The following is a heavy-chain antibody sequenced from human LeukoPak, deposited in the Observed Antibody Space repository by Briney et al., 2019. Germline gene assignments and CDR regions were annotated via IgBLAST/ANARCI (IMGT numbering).Heavy chain of an antibody. CDR2: ISGSGGST. CDR3: AKTTSGYSGYDYAYYFDY. CDR1: GFTFSSYG. D-gene: IGHD5-12*01. V-gene: IGHV3-23*01. J-gene: IGHJ4*02. Sequence: GGTLRLSCAASGFTFSSYGMSWVRQAPGKGLEWVSAISGSGGSTYYADSVKGRFTISRDNSKKSLYLQMTSLRAEDTALYYCAKTTSGYSGYDYAYYFDYWGQGTLVTVSS.